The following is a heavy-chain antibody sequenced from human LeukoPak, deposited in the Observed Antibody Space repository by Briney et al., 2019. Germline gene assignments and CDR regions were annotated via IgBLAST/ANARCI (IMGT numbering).Heavy chain of an antibody. CDR3: ARSDTVTPAYYFDY. V-gene: IGHV4-61*02. J-gene: IGHJ4*02. D-gene: IGHD4-17*01. CDR1: GGSISSGSYY. CDR2: IYTSGIT. Sequence: SETLSLXCTVSGGSISSGSYYWRWIRQPAGKGLEWIGRIYTSGITNYNPSLKSRVTISVDTSKNQFSLKLSSVTAADTAVYYCARSDTVTPAYYFDYWGQGTLVTVSS.